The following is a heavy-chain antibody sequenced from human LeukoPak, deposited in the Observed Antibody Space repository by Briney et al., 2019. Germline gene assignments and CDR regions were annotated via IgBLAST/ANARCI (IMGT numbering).Heavy chain of an antibody. J-gene: IGHJ6*02. CDR1: GGTFSSYA. V-gene: IGHV1-69*13. CDR2: IIPIFGTA. CDR3: ARDQWVHYYYYGMDV. D-gene: IGHD1-26*01. Sequence: ASVKVSCKASGGTFSSYAISWVRQAPGQGLEWMGGIIPIFGTANYARKFQGRVTITADESTSTAYMELSSLRSEDTAVYYCARDQWVHYYYYGMDVWGQGTTVTVSS.